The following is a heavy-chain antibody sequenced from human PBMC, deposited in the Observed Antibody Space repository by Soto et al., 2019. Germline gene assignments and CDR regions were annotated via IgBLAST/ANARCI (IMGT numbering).Heavy chain of an antibody. V-gene: IGHV4-39*01. CDR1: GGSISSSSYY. Sequence: PSETLSLTCTVSGGSISSSSYYWGWIRQPPGKGLEWIGSIYYSGSTYYNPSLKSRVTISVDTSKNQFSLKLSSVTAADTAVYYFARTYYVFWGGFYNWFAPGGQGTLVPVS. CDR3: ARTYYVFWGGFYNWFAP. CDR2: IYYSGST. J-gene: IGHJ5*02. D-gene: IGHD3-3*01.